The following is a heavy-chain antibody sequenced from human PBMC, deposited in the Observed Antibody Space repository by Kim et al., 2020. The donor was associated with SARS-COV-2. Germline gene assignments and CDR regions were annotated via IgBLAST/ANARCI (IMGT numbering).Heavy chain of an antibody. Sequence: ASVKVSCKTSGYSFTDYYFHWVRQAPGQGLEWMGGINPNTGVTKYAEKFQGSVTMTTDTSIITTYMELTRLRSDDTAVYYCARAGRDDVSLSRNWFDPWGRGTLVTVSS. J-gene: IGHJ5*02. V-gene: IGHV1-2*02. CDR1: GYSFTDYY. CDR2: INPNTGVT. D-gene: IGHD3-16*02. CDR3: ARAGRDDVSLSRNWFDP.